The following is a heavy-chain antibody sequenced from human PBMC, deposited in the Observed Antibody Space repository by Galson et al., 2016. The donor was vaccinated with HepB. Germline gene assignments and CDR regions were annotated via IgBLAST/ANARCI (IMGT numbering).Heavy chain of an antibody. Sequence: SLRLSCAASGFTFSSYWMTWVRQAPGKGLEWVANIKQDGSEEYYVDSVKGRFTISRDNAKNSLYLQMNSLRVEDTAVYYCAREGNNLGFPTLYWGQGTLVTVSS. CDR3: AREGNNLGFPTLY. V-gene: IGHV3-7*01. CDR2: IKQDGSEE. D-gene: IGHD3-16*01. CDR1: GFTFSSYW. J-gene: IGHJ4*02.